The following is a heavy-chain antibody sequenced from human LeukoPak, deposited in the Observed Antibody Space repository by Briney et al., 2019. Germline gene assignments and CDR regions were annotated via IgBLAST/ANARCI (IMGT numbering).Heavy chain of an antibody. CDR3: ARRGGSYYDSSGYTFDY. J-gene: IGHJ4*02. V-gene: IGHV4-34*01. CDR1: GGSFSGYY. D-gene: IGHD3-22*01. CDR2: INHSGST. Sequence: SETLSLTCAVHGGSFSGYYWSWLRQPPGKGLEWIGEINHSGSTNYNPSLKSRVTISVDTSKNQFSLKLSSVTAADTAVYYCARRGGSYYDSSGYTFDYWGQGTLVTVSS.